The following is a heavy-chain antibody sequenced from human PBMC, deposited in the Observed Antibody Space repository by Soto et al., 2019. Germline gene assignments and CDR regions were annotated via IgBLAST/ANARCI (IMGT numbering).Heavy chain of an antibody. D-gene: IGHD2-15*01. V-gene: IGHV4-31*01. CDR1: GGSISSGGYY. Sequence: QVQLQESGPGLVKPSQTLSLTCTVSGGSISSGGYYWSWIRQHPGKGLEWIGYIYYSGSTYYNPYRSAAVSITVDTCRNQCYLRLRSVTAAERGVCYCVCDAPYGRGRRCDSRGMDFRGPGTTVTVS. CDR2: IYYSGST. J-gene: IGHJ6*02. CDR3: VCDAPYGRGRRCDSRGMDF.